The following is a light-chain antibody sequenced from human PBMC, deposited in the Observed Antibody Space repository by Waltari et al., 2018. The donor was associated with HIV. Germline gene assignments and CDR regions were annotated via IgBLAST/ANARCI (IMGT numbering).Light chain of an antibody. V-gene: IGLV2-23*02. J-gene: IGLJ1*01. Sequence: QSALTQPASVSGSPGQSITISCTGTSSDVGSYNLVSWYQKHPGKAPELMIYEVNKRPSGVSNRFSGSKSGNTASLTISGLQAEDEADYYCCSYAGSSSYVFGSGTKVTVL. CDR2: EVN. CDR1: SSDVGSYNL. CDR3: CSYAGSSSYV.